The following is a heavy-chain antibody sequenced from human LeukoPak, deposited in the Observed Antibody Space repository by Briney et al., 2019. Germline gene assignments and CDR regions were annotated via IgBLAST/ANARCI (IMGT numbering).Heavy chain of an antibody. V-gene: IGHV3-21*01. CDR1: GFTFSSYS. D-gene: IGHD2-2*01. J-gene: IGHJ4*02. CDR3: AREGIYCSSTSCYFDY. CDR2: ISSSTSYI. Sequence: GGSLRLSCAASGFTFSSYSMNWVRQAPGKGLEWVSSISSSTSYIYYADSVKGRFTISRDNAKNSLYLQMSSLRAEDTAVYYCAREGIYCSSTSCYFDYWGQGTLVTVSS.